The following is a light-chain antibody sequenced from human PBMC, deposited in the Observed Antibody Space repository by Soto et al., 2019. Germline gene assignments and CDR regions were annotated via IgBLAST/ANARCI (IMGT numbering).Light chain of an antibody. Sequence: EIVLTQSPATLSLSPGERATLSCRASQSVSSYLAWYQQKPGQAPRLLMSDASNSATGIPARFSGSGSGTYFTLTISSLEPEDFAVYYCQQRSNWPLTFGGGTKVQIK. J-gene: IGKJ4*01. CDR1: QSVSSY. V-gene: IGKV3-11*01. CDR3: QQRSNWPLT. CDR2: DAS.